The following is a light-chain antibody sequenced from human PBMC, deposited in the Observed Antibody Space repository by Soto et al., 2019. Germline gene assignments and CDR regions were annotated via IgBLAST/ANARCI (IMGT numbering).Light chain of an antibody. Sequence: DIVLTQSPATLSLSPWERATLSCKASQLVNTYVAWYQHRPAQGPRLHIYEASKRTTGIPARFSGSGSGTDFTLTISSLEPGDFGISCQQRHTWPTTFGGGAKVEI. CDR3: QQRHTWPTT. V-gene: IGKV3-11*01. CDR1: QLVNTY. CDR2: EAS. J-gene: IGKJ4*01.